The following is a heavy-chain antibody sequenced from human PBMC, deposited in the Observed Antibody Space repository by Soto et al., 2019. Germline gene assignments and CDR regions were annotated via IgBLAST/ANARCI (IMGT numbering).Heavy chain of an antibody. J-gene: IGHJ3*02. Sequence: QLQLQESGSGLVKPSQTLSLTCAVSGGSISSGGYSWSWIRQPPGKGLEWIGYIYHSGSTYYNPSLKSRVTISVDRSKNQFSLKLSSVTAADTAVYYCARSRGYSYGHDAFDIWGQGTMVTVSS. CDR3: ARSRGYSYGHDAFDI. V-gene: IGHV4-30-2*01. D-gene: IGHD5-18*01. CDR2: IYHSGST. CDR1: GGSISSGGYS.